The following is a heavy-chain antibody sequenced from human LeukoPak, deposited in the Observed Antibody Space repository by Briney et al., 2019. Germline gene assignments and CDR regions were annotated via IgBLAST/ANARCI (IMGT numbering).Heavy chain of an antibody. Sequence: PGGSLRLSCAASGFIVSSNYMNWVRQAPGKGPEWVSVIQDGDITYADSVKGRFTISRDSPRNTVYLQMTSLRAEDTAVYYCVRDLEYSSAYWGQGTLVTVSS. V-gene: IGHV3-66*01. CDR3: VRDLEYSSAY. CDR2: IQDGDIT. CDR1: GFIVSSNY. D-gene: IGHD3-22*01. J-gene: IGHJ4*02.